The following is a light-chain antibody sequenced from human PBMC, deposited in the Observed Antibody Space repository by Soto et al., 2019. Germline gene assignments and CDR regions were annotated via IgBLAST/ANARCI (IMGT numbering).Light chain of an antibody. CDR1: QTISSW. CDR3: QQSYSTPLT. Sequence: DIQMTQSPSTLSGSVGDRVTITCRASQTISSWLAWNQQKPGKAPKLLIYKASTLKSGVPSRFSGSGSGTEFTLAISSLQPDDFATYYCQQSYSTPLTFGGGTRLEIK. V-gene: IGKV1-5*03. J-gene: IGKJ5*01. CDR2: KAS.